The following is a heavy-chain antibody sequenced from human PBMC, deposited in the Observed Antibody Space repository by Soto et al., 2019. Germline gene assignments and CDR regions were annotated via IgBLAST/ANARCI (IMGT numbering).Heavy chain of an antibody. V-gene: IGHV3-7*01. D-gene: IGHD2-21*02. J-gene: IGHJ4*02. Sequence: XESLSLSCAASGFTFSSYCMSWVRQAPGKGLEWVANIKQDGSEKYYVDSVKGRFTISRDNAKNSLYLQMNSLRAEDTAVYYCARDTTGYCGGDCYNDYWGQGTLVTVSS. CDR1: GFTFSSYC. CDR3: ARDTTGYCGGDCYNDY. CDR2: IKQDGSEK.